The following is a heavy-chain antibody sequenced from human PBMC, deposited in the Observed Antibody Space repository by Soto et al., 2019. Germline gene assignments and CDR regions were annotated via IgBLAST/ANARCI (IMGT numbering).Heavy chain of an antibody. Sequence: GGSLRLSCAASGFTFSSYAMSWVRQAPGKGLEWVSAISGSGGSTYYADSVKGRFTISRDNSKNTLYLQMNTLRAEDTAVYYCAYGIAARRVPRWLDPWGQGTLVTVSS. CDR3: AYGIAARRVPRWLDP. D-gene: IGHD6-6*01. J-gene: IGHJ5*02. CDR1: GFTFSSYA. CDR2: ISGSGGST. V-gene: IGHV3-23*01.